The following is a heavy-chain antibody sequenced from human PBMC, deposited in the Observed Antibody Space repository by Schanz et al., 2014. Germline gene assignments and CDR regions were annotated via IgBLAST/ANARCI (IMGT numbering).Heavy chain of an antibody. Sequence: QVQLQESGPGLVKPSQTLSLTCTVSGASISSRDFYWSWIRQFPGKGLEWIGYIYYSGGTSFNPSLKSRLTMSVDTSKNQFSLRLSSVTAADTAVYYCARHGGIPYYPMDVWGQGTTVTVSS. CDR1: GASISSRDFY. J-gene: IGHJ6*02. CDR3: ARHGGIPYYPMDV. CDR2: IYYSGGT. D-gene: IGHD3-16*01. V-gene: IGHV4-31*03.